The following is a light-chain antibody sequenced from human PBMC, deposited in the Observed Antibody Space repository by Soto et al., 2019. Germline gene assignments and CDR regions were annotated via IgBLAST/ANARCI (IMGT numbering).Light chain of an antibody. CDR3: HQFGMSPFT. CDR2: GPS. CDR1: QSVRGNY. Sequence: EVVLTQSPGTLSLSPGESATLSCRASQSVRGNYFAWYQQRPGQAPRLLVYGPSVRAAGIPDRFRGSGSRTDFNLTINRVEPEDFAVYSCHQFGMSPFTFGPGTTLAIK. J-gene: IGKJ3*01. V-gene: IGKV3-20*01.